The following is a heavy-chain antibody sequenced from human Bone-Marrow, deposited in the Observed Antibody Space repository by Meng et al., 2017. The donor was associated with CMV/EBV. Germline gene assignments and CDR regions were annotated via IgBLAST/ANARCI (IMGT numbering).Heavy chain of an antibody. CDR3: ARGHGLGRFRGNWFDP. CDR1: GGTFSSYA. V-gene: IGHV1-18*01. D-gene: IGHD3-3*01. CDR2: ISAYNGNT. Sequence: ASVKVSCKASGGTFSSYAISWVRQAPGQGLEWMGWISAYNGNTNYAQKLQGRVTMTTDTSTSTVYMELSSLRSVDTAVYYCARGHGLGRFRGNWFDPWGQGTLVTVSS. J-gene: IGHJ5*02.